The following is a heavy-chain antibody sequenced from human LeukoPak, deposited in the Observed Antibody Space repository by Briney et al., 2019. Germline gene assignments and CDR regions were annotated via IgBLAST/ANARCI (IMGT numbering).Heavy chain of an antibody. J-gene: IGHJ4*02. CDR1: GGSISSYY. Sequence: KPSENLSLTCTVSGGSISSYYWSWIRQPAGKGLEWIGRIYTSGSTNYNASLKSRVSMSVDTSKNQFSLKLSSVTAADTAVFYCARENSGSYREFDYWGQGTLVTVSS. CDR2: IYTSGST. CDR3: ARENSGSYREFDY. V-gene: IGHV4-4*07. D-gene: IGHD1-26*01.